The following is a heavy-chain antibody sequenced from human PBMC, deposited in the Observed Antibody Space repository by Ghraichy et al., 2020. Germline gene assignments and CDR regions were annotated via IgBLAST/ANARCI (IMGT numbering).Heavy chain of an antibody. Sequence: SETLSLTCTVSGGSISSYYWSWIRQPPGKGLEWIGYIYYSGSTNYNPSLKSRVTISVDTSKNQFSLKLSSVTAADTAVYYCARREVESSGTPFWSGYYSLDWFDPWGQGTLVTVSS. CDR3: ARREVESSGTPFWSGYYSLDWFDP. CDR2: IYYSGST. CDR1: GGSISSYY. D-gene: IGHD3-3*01. J-gene: IGHJ5*02. V-gene: IGHV4-59*08.